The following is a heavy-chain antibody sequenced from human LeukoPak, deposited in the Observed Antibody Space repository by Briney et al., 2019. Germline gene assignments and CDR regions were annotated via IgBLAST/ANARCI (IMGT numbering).Heavy chain of an antibody. D-gene: IGHD2-2*01. V-gene: IGHV1-24*01. CDR1: GYTLTELS. CDR3: ATGPGVVVGNWFDP. J-gene: IGHJ5*02. CDR2: FDPEDGET. Sequence: ASVTVSFKVSGYTLTELSMHWVRQAPGKGLEWVGGFDPEDGETIYSQKFQGRVTMTEDTSTDTAYMELSSLRSEDTAVYYCATGPGVVVGNWFDPWGQGTLVTVSS.